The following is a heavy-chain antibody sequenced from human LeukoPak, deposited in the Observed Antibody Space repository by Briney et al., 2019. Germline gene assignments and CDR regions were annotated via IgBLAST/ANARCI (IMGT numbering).Heavy chain of an antibody. CDR3: ARLSKGRYFDYIFDY. CDR1: NGSVSSTDYY. V-gene: IGHV4-39*01. D-gene: IGHD3-9*01. J-gene: IGHJ4*02. Sequence: SETLSLICTVANGSVSSTDYYWGWIRQPPGKRLEWIGNIYYSGSTYYNPSLRSRVTMSVDTSKNQFSLKMSSVTAADTAVYYCARLSKGRYFDYIFDYWGQGTLVTVSS. CDR2: IYYSGST.